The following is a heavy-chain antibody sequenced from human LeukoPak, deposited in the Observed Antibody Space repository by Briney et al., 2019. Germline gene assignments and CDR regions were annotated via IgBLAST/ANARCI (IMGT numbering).Heavy chain of an antibody. J-gene: IGHJ4*02. CDR3: AKGGEYCSSTSCYRVY. D-gene: IGHD2-2*01. Sequence: GGSRRLSCAASGFTFSSYAMSWVRQAPGKGLEWVSAISGSGGSTYYADSVKGRFTISRDNSKNTLYLQMNSLRAEDTAVYYCAKGGEYCSSTSCYRVYWGQGTLVTVSS. V-gene: IGHV3-23*01. CDR2: ISGSGGST. CDR1: GFTFSSYA.